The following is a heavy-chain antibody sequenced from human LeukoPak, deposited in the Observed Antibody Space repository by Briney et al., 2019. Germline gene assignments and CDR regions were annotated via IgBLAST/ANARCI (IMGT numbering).Heavy chain of an antibody. CDR3: AKVGGALLVVDAELDY. CDR1: GFTFSSYA. Sequence: HTGGSLRLSCAASGFTFSSYAMSWVRQAPGKGLEWVSAISGSGGSTYYADSVKGRITISRDNSKNTLYLQMNSLRAEDTAVYYCAKVGGALLVVDAELDYWGQGTLVTVSS. CDR2: ISGSGGST. V-gene: IGHV3-23*01. D-gene: IGHD2-2*01. J-gene: IGHJ4*02.